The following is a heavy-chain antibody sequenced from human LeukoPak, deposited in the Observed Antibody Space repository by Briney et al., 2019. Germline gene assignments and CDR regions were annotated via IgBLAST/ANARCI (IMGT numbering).Heavy chain of an antibody. CDR2: IYTSGST. CDR1: GGSISSYY. Sequence: SETLSLTCTVSGGSISSYYWSWIRQPAGKGLEWIGRIYTSGSTNYNPSLKSRVTMSVDTSKNQFSLKLSSVTAADTAVYYCARDRITIFGVAPSHWFDPWGQGTLVTVSS. CDR3: ARDRITIFGVAPSHWFDP. J-gene: IGHJ5*02. D-gene: IGHD3-3*01. V-gene: IGHV4-4*07.